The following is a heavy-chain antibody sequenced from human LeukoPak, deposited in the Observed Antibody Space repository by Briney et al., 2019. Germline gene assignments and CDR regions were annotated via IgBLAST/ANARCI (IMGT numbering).Heavy chain of an antibody. V-gene: IGHV3-23*01. CDR3: AKGAYDYIEIGYFDS. J-gene: IGHJ4*02. Sequence: QSGGSLRLSCAASGFTFSSYAMSWVRQAPGKGLEWVSAISGSGGSTDYADSVKGRFTISRDNSKNTVFLQMNSLRAEDTAIYYCAKGAYDYIEIGYFDSWGQGTLVTVSS. CDR2: ISGSGGST. D-gene: IGHD5-12*01. CDR1: GFTFSSYA.